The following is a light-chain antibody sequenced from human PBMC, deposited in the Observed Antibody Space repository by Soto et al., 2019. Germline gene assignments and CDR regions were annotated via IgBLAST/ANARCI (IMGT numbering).Light chain of an antibody. J-gene: IGKJ1*01. CDR1: QTISSW. CDR3: QHYNSYSEA. V-gene: IGKV1-5*03. CDR2: KAS. Sequence: DIQMTQSPSTLSGSVGDRVTITCRASQTISSWLAWYQQKPGKAPKLLIYKASTLKSGVPSRFSGSGSGTESTLTISSLQPADFATYYCQHYNSYSEALGQGTKVDIK.